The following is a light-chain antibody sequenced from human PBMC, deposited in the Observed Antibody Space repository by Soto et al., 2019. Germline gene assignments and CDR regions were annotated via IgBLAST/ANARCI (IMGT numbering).Light chain of an antibody. J-gene: IGKJ5*01. CDR2: DAS. V-gene: IGKV3-11*01. Sequence: EIVLTQSPATLSLSPGERATLSCRASQSIRNYLAWYQQKPGQAPRLLIYDASNRATGIPARFSGSGSGTDFTLTISSLEPEDFAVYYCQQRSSWPITFGQGTRLEIK. CDR3: QQRSSWPIT. CDR1: QSIRNY.